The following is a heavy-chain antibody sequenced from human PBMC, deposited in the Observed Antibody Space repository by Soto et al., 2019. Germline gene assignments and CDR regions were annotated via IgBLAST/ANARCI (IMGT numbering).Heavy chain of an antibody. V-gene: IGHV3-30*02. CDR2: RSYDEIDT. J-gene: IGHJ4*02. CDR3: TIGRAADTALDH. Sequence: PGVSLRLSCVGSGFIFNNKRIHLVPQSPGKGLEWVGFRSYDEIDTFYAGSVKGRFTISRDKSKTPLYLQMSNLRAEDTAMYYCTIGRAADTALDHWGQGTLVTVSS. D-gene: IGHD5-18*01. CDR1: GFIFNNKR.